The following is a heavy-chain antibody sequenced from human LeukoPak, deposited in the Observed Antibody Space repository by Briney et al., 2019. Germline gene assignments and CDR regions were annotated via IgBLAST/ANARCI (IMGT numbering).Heavy chain of an antibody. V-gene: IGHV1-3*01. D-gene: IGHD2-21*01. CDR1: GYIFTKYV. J-gene: IGHJ4*02. Sequence: GASVKVSCKASGYIFTKYVVHWVRQAPGQGPEWMGWIKAGNGVTKYSQNFQDRLTITRDTSASTVYMELSSLTSEDTALYYCARDDCGDTCYPGGYWGQGTLVTVSS. CDR3: ARDDCGDTCYPGGY. CDR2: IKAGNGVT.